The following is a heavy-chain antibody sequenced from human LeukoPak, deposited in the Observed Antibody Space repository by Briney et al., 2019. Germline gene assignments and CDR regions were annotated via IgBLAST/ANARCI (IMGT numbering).Heavy chain of an antibody. D-gene: IGHD5-24*01. Sequence: PGRSLRLSCAASGFTFSSYAMHWVRQAPGKGLEWVAVISYDGSNKYYADSVKGRFTISRDNSKNTLYLQMNSLRAEDTAVYYCARDYMADWGQGTLVTVFS. V-gene: IGHV3-30-3*01. CDR1: GFTFSSYA. CDR3: ARDYMAD. CDR2: ISYDGSNK. J-gene: IGHJ4*02.